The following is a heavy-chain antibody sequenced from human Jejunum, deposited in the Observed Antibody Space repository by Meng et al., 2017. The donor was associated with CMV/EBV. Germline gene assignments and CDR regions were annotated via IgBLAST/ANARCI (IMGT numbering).Heavy chain of an antibody. CDR1: VDSIISADSY. V-gene: IGHV4-30-4*01. Sequence: VSVDSIISADSYWGWSRQPAGKGLEWIGCIYETGSTSYDPSLESRVTISVDTSKNQFSLKVMSVTAADTAVYYCARERTNSYYFDYWGQGTLVTVSS. D-gene: IGHD1-14*01. J-gene: IGHJ4*02. CDR2: IYETGST. CDR3: ARERTNSYYFDY.